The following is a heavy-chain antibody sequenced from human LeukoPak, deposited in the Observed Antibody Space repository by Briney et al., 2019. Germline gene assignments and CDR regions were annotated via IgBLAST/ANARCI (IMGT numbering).Heavy chain of an antibody. Sequence: GGSPRLSCAASGFTFSTYSMNWVRQAPGKGLEWVSYISSSSDSIYYADSVKGRFTISRDNAKNSLYLQMNSLRDEDTALYYCARDVGRGDGMDVWGQGTTVTVSS. CDR3: ARDVGRGDGMDV. CDR2: ISSSSDSI. V-gene: IGHV3-48*02. CDR1: GFTFSTYS. J-gene: IGHJ6*02.